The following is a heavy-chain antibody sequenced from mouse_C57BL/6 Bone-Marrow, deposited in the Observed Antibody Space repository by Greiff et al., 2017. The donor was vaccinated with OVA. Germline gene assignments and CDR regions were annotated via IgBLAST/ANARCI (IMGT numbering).Heavy chain of an antibody. D-gene: IGHD2-4*01. CDR3: ARLAPYYDYYYFDY. V-gene: IGHV1-64*01. CDR2: IHPNSGST. J-gene: IGHJ2*01. Sequence: QVQLQQPGAELVKPGASVKLSCKASGYTFTSYWMHWVKQRPGQGLEWIGMIHPNSGSTNYNEKFKSKATLTVDKSSSTAYMQRSSLTSEDSAVYYCARLAPYYDYYYFDYWGQGTTLTVSS. CDR1: GYTFTSYW.